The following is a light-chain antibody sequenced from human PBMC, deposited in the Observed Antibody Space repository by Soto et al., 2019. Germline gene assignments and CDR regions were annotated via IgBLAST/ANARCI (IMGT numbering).Light chain of an antibody. CDR1: QGIRID. Sequence: IHMTHTQSSLSASLGDIVTITCRASQGIRIDLGWFQQRPGKAPKRLIYGASSLESGVPSRFSGSGSGTEFTLTISSLQPDDFATYYCQQYNSYPWTFGQGTKVDIK. V-gene: IGKV1-17*01. J-gene: IGKJ1*01. CDR2: GAS. CDR3: QQYNSYPWT.